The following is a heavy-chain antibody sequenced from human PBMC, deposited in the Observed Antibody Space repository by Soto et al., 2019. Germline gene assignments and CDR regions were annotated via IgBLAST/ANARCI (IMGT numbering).Heavy chain of an antibody. CDR3: TRDGIVVVTATPGSDAFDI. V-gene: IGHV3-49*03. Sequence: LRLSCTASGFTFGDYAMSWFRQAPGKGLEWGGFIRSKAYGGTTEYAASVKGRFTISRDDSKSIAYLQMNSLKTEDTAVYYCTRDGIVVVTATPGSDAFDIWGQGTMVTVSS. J-gene: IGHJ3*02. CDR2: IRSKAYGGTT. CDR1: GFTFGDYA. D-gene: IGHD2-21*02.